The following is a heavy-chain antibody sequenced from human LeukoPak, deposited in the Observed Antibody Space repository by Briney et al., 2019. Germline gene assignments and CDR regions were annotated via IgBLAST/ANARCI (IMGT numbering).Heavy chain of an antibody. D-gene: IGHD3-3*01. CDR1: GFTFSSYA. J-gene: IGHJ5*02. CDR2: ISSSSSYI. Sequence: GGSLRLSCAASGFTFSSYAMSWVRQAPGKGLEWVSSISSSSSYIYYADSVKGRFTISRDNAKNSLYLQMNSLRAEDTAVYYCARGYDFWSGDLNWFDPWGQGTLVTVSS. CDR3: ARGYDFWSGDLNWFDP. V-gene: IGHV3-21*01.